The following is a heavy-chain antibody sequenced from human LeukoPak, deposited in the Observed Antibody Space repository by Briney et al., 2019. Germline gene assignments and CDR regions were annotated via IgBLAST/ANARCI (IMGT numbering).Heavy chain of an antibody. V-gene: IGHV3-74*01. J-gene: IGHJ4*02. D-gene: IGHD6-13*01. CDR1: GFTFSSYW. Sequence: PGGSLRLSCVVSGFTFSSYWMHWVRQAPGKGLVWVSRINSDGSTTTYADSVKGQFTISRDNAKNTLYLQMNSLRAEDTAVYYCHSIAAAGTGHWGQGILVTVSS. CDR2: INSDGSTT. CDR3: HSIAAAGTGH.